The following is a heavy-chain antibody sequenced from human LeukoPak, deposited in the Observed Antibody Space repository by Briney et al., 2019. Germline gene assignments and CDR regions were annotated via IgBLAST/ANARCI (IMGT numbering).Heavy chain of an antibody. CDR1: GGSFSGYY. D-gene: IGHD2-21*02. Sequence: SETLSLTCAVYGGSFSGYYWSWIRQPPGKGLEWIGEINHSGSTNYNPSLKSRVTISVDTSKNQISLKLSSVSAADTAVYYCAREHIVVVTAIPAPPFDPWGQGTLVTVSS. V-gene: IGHV4-34*01. J-gene: IGHJ5*02. CDR3: AREHIVVVTAIPAPPFDP. CDR2: INHSGST.